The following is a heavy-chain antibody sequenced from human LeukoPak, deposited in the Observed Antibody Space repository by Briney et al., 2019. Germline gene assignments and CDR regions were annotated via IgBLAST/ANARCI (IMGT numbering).Heavy chain of an antibody. V-gene: IGHV4-39*01. Sequence: SETLSLTCTVSGGSISSSSYYWGWIRQPPGKGLEWIGSIYYSGSTYYNSSLKSRVTISVDTSKNQFSLKLSSVTAADTAVYYCARGWNDGGKGFDYWGQGTPVTVSS. CDR3: ARGWNDGGKGFDY. CDR1: GGSISSSSYY. CDR2: IYYSGST. J-gene: IGHJ4*02. D-gene: IGHD1-1*01.